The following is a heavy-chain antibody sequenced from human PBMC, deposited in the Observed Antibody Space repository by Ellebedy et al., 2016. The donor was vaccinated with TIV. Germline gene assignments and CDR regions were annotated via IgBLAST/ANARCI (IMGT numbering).Heavy chain of an antibody. D-gene: IGHD6-6*01. V-gene: IGHV1-58*01. CDR1: GFTFTSSA. Sequence: ASVKVSCKASGFTFTSSAVQWVRQARGQRLEWIGWIVVGSGNTNYAQKFQERVTITRDMSTSTAYMELSSLRSEDTAVCYCAAEYSSSSQGDDAFDIWGQGTMVTVSS. CDR3: AAEYSSSSQGDDAFDI. CDR2: IVVGSGNT. J-gene: IGHJ3*02.